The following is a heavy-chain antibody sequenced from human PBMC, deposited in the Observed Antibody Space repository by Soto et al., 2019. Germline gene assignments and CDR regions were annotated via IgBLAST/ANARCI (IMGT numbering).Heavy chain of an antibody. J-gene: IGHJ6*02. D-gene: IGHD2-15*01. V-gene: IGHV1-69*01. CDR2: IIPIFGTA. CDR1: GGTFSSYA. Sequence: QVQLVQSGAGVKKPGSSVKVSCKAPGGTFSSYAISWVRQAPGQGLEWMGGIIPIFGTAKYAQKFQGRVTITADESTSTGYMELSSLRSEDTAVYYCARSQGGSSSLAIYYYYYYGMDVWGQGTTVTVSS. CDR3: ARSQGGSSSLAIYYYYYYGMDV.